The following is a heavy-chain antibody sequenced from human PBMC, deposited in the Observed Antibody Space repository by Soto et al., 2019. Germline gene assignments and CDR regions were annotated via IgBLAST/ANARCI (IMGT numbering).Heavy chain of an antibody. CDR3: ARLRFDWGGWFAP. CDR1: GGSISSGGYS. J-gene: IGHJ5*02. D-gene: IGHD3-9*01. CDR2: MYHSGST. V-gene: IGHV4-30-2*02. Sequence: PSETLSLTCAVSGGSISSGGYSWSWIRQPPGKGLEWIGYMYHSGSTYYNPSLKSRVTISVDTSKNQFSLKLSSVTAADTAVYYCARLRFDWGGWFAPWGQGTLVTVSS.